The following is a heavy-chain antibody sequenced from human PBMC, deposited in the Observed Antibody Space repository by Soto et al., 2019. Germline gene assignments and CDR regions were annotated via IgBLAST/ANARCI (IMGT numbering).Heavy chain of an antibody. D-gene: IGHD3-22*01. CDR2: IYYSGSTNYSGST. CDR1: GGSISSSSYY. V-gene: IGHV4-39*07. Sequence: SETLSLTCTVSGGSISSSSYYWGWIRQPPGKGLEWIGGIYYSGSTNYSGSTYYNPSLKSRVTISVDTSKNQFSLKLSSVTAADTAVYYCARGRDSSGYFDYWGQGTLVTVSS. CDR3: ARGRDSSGYFDY. J-gene: IGHJ4*02.